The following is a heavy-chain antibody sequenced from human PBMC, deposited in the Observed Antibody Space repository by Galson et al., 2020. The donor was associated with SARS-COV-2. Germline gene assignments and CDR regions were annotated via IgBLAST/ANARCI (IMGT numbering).Heavy chain of an antibody. J-gene: IGHJ3*01. Sequence: GESLKISCKASGYTFTNYYMHWVRQAPGQGLEWMGIVNPNDGDVYYAQRLQGRVTMTRDTSTSTFYMELSSLRSEDTAVYYCASILYDSSGYLNAFNFWGQGTMVTVSS. CDR1: GYTFTNYY. V-gene: IGHV1-46*04. D-gene: IGHD3-22*01. CDR3: ASILYDSSGYLNAFNF. CDR2: VNPNDGDV.